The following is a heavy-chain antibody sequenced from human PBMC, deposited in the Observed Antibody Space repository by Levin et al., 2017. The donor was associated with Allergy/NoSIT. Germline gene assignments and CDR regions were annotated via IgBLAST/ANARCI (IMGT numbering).Heavy chain of an antibody. CDR1: GYSFTSYW. J-gene: IGHJ6*03. CDR3: AGRGTRDYYYYMDV. CDR2: IYPGDSDT. Sequence: KVSCQGSGYSFTSYWIGWVRQMPGKGLEWMGIIYPGDSDTRYSPSFQGQVTISADKSISTAYLQWSSLKASDTAIYYCAGRGTRDYYYYMDVWGKGTTVTVSS. D-gene: IGHD1-1*01. V-gene: IGHV5-51*01.